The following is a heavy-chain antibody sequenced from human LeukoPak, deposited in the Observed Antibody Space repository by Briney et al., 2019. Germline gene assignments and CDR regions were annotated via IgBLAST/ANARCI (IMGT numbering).Heavy chain of an antibody. D-gene: IGHD2-2*01. J-gene: IGHJ3*01. CDR2: ISRSRSFI. V-gene: IGHV3-21*06. CDR3: ARDWARTRYCTSTNCPDAFDL. CDR1: EFTFSSYT. Sequence: GGSLRLSCVASEFTFSSYTMNWVRQAPGKGLEWVSAISRSRSFIYYADSVRGRFTISRDNAKNSLYLQMNSLRAEDTAVYFCARDWARTRYCTSTNCPDAFDLWGQGTMLTVSS.